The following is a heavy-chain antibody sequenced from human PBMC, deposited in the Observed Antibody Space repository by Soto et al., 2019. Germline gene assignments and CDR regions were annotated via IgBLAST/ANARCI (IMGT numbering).Heavy chain of an antibody. Sequence: PSETLSLTCTVSGDSISSSSYYWGWIRQPPGKGLEWIGSIYYSGSTYYNPSLKSRVTISADTSKNQFSLKLSSVTAADTAVYYCARLVRGYCSNGVCYDYWGQGTLVTVS. CDR3: ARLVRGYCSNGVCYDY. CDR2: IYYSGST. D-gene: IGHD2-8*01. CDR1: GDSISSSSYY. J-gene: IGHJ4*02. V-gene: IGHV4-39*01.